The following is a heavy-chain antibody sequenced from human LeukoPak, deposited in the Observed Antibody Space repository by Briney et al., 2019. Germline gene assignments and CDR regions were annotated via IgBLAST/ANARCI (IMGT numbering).Heavy chain of an antibody. CDR1: GFSLSTSGVG. D-gene: IGHD3-16*02. J-gene: IGHJ5*02. CDR2: IYWDDDK. Sequence: SGPTLVKPTQPLTLTCTFSGFSLSTSGVGVGWIRQPPGKALEWLALIYWDDDKRYSPSLKSRLTITKDTSKNQVVLTITNMDPVDTATYYCAHTRMGYYDYVWGSYRFMQNWFDPWGQGTLVTVSS. CDR3: AHTRMGYYDYVWGSYRFMQNWFDP. V-gene: IGHV2-5*02.